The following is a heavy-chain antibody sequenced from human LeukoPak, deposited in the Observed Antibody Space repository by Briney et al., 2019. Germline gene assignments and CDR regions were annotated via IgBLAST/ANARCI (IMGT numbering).Heavy chain of an antibody. Sequence: PSETLSLTCTVSGGSISSYYWSWIRQPPGKGLEWIGYIYYSGSTNYNPSLKSRVTISVDTSKNQFSLKLSSVTAADTAVYYCARSSPLRYYYGSQAYFDYWGQGTLVTVSS. CDR2: IYYSGST. D-gene: IGHD3-10*01. V-gene: IGHV4-59*12. CDR3: ARSSPLRYYYGSQAYFDY. J-gene: IGHJ4*02. CDR1: GGSISSYY.